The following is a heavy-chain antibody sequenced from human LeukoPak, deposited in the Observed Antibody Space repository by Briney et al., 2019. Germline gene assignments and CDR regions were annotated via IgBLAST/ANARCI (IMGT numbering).Heavy chain of an antibody. D-gene: IGHD2-2*01. CDR1: GGSISSYY. CDR3: ARGGYQLLTYYYYGMDV. CDR2: IYTSGST. J-gene: IGHJ6*02. Sequence: SETLSLTCTVSGGSISSYYWSWIRQPAGKGLEWIGRIYTSGSTNYNPSLKSRVTMSVDTSKNQFSPKLSSVTAADTAVYYCARGGYQLLTYYYYGMDVWGQGTTVTVSS. V-gene: IGHV4-4*07.